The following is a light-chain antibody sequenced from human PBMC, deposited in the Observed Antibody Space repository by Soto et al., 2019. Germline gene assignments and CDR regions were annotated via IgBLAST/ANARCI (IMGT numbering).Light chain of an antibody. CDR1: QSVSSN. CDR3: QQYNKWPPIT. V-gene: IGKV3-15*01. CDR2: GAS. Sequence: VMTQSPATLSVSPGARATRSGVASQSVSSNLAWYQQKPGQPPRLLIYGASNRATAIPARFSGSGSGTEFTLPISGLQSEDFAVYYCQQYNKWPPITVGQGTRLEIK. J-gene: IGKJ5*01.